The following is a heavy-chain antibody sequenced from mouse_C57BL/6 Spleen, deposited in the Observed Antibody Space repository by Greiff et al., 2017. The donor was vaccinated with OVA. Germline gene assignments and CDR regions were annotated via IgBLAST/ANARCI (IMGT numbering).Heavy chain of an antibody. Sequence: EVQLQQSGPELVKPGASVKIPCKASGYTFTDYNMDWVKQSHGKSLEWIGDITPNNGGTIYNQKFKGKATLTVDKSSSTAYMELRSLTSEDTAVYYWARRGYDYDGVAYWGQGTLVTVSA. CDR2: ITPNNGGT. CDR1: GYTFTDYN. V-gene: IGHV1-18*01. CDR3: ARRGYDYDGVAY. D-gene: IGHD2-4*01. J-gene: IGHJ3*01.